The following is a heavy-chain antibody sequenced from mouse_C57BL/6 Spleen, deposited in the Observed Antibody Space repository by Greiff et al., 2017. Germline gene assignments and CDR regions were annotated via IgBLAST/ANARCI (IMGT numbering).Heavy chain of an antibody. D-gene: IGHD1-1*01. CDR2: ISSGGSYT. CDR1: GFTFSSYG. V-gene: IGHV5-6*01. J-gene: IGHJ4*01. CDR3: ARQRGATVVASAMDY. Sequence: EVQVVESGGDLVKPGGSLKLSCAASGFTFSSYGMSWVRQTPDKRLEWVATISSGGSYTYYPDSVKGRFTISRDNAKNTLYLQMISLESEDTAMYYCARQRGATVVASAMDYWGQGTSVTVSS.